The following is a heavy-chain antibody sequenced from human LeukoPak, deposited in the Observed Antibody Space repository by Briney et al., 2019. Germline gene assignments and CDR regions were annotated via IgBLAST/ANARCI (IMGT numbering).Heavy chain of an antibody. CDR3: ARGVYCSSTSRVCWFDP. V-gene: IGHV1-18*01. J-gene: IGHJ5*02. CDR1: GYTFTSYG. D-gene: IGHD2-2*01. CDR2: ISAYNGNT. Sequence: ASVKVSCKASGYTFTSYGISWVRQAPGQGLEWMGWISAYNGNTNYAQKLQGRVTMTTDTSTSTAYMGLRSLRSDDTAVYYCARGVYCSSTSRVCWFDPWGQGTLVTVSS.